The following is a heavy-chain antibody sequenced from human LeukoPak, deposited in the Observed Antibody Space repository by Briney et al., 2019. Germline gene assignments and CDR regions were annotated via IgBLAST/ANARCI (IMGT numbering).Heavy chain of an antibody. CDR3: ARDWDPLLEDSSGYRPMPLLTSD. V-gene: IGHV4-34*01. CDR2: INHSGST. CDR1: SGSFGGYY. Sequence: SETLSLTCDVYSGSFGGYYWSWIRQPPGKGLEWIGEINHSGSTSYNPSLKSRVSISVDASKSQFSLKLSSVTAADTAVYYCARDWDPLLEDSSGYRPMPLLTSDWGQGTLVTVSS. J-gene: IGHJ4*02. D-gene: IGHD3-22*01.